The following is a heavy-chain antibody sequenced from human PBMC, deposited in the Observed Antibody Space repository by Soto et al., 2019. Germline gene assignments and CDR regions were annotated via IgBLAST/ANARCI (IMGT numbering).Heavy chain of an antibody. Sequence: PSETLSLTCSVSGVTMSYGAYSLNRIRQSPGKDLEWLGYTSLLETAYYNPSFRSRLSLSIDRSRNQFSLYLSSMTDADTAVYDCVSGGGYDSFDVWGQGTQVTVS. J-gene: IGHJ4*02. D-gene: IGHD2-15*01. CDR2: TSLLETA. CDR1: GVTMSYGAYS. V-gene: IGHV4-30-2*06. CDR3: VSGGGYDSFDV.